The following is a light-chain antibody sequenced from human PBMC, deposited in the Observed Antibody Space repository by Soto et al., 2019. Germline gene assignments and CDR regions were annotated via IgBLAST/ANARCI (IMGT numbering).Light chain of an antibody. CDR3: QKYNSAPTWT. Sequence: DIQMTQSPSTLSASVGDRVTITCQASQDIRQNLNWYQQKPGKVPKLLIYAASTLQSGVPSRFSGSGSGTDFTLTISSLQPEDVATYYCQKYNSAPTWTFGQGTKLEIK. CDR2: AAS. CDR1: QDIRQN. J-gene: IGKJ1*01. V-gene: IGKV1-27*01.